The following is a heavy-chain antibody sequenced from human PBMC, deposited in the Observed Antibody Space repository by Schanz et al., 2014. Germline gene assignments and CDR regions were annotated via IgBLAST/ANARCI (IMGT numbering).Heavy chain of an antibody. CDR1: GFSFSNYW. CDR3: ARVRYDILTDYYTEYYFDS. V-gene: IGHV3-21*06. D-gene: IGHD3-9*01. J-gene: IGHJ4*02. CDR2: ISRSSGRI. Sequence: EVQLVESGGGLVQPGGSLRLSCAASGFSFSNYWMHWVRQAPGRGLEWVSSISRSSGRIYYSDSVKGRFTISRDNAKNLVYLQMNSLRAEDTAVYYCARVRYDILTDYYTEYYFDSWGQGTLVAVSS.